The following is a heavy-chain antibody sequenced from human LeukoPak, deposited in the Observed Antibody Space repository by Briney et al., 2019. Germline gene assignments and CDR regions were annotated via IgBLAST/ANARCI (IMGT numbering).Heavy chain of an antibody. J-gene: IGHJ4*02. V-gene: IGHV4-59*08. CDR3: ARRGDYGDYFDY. D-gene: IGHD4-17*01. CDR1: GGSISSYY. Sequence: SETLSLTCTVSGGSISSYYWSRIRQPPGKGLEWIGYIYYSGSTNYNPSLKSRVTISVDTSKNQFSLKLSSVTAADTAVYYCARRGDYGDYFDYWGQGTLVTVSS. CDR2: IYYSGST.